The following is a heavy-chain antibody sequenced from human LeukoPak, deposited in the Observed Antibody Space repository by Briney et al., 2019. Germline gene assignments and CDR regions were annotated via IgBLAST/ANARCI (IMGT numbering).Heavy chain of an antibody. V-gene: IGHV3-23*01. D-gene: IGHD2-2*01. CDR3: AKNSVYCSSTSCPENQNDY. CDR1: GFTFSSYA. Sequence: GGSLRLSCAASGFTFSSYAMSWVRQAPGKVLEWVSAISGSGGSTYYADSVKGRFTISRDNSKNTLYLQMNSLRAEDTAVYYCAKNSVYCSSTSCPENQNDYWGQGTLVTVSS. CDR2: ISGSGGST. J-gene: IGHJ4*02.